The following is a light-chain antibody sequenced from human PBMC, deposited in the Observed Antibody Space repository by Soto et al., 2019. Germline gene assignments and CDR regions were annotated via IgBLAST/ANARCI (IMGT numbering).Light chain of an antibody. CDR2: KVS. CDR1: QSLVYRDGNIY. J-gene: IGKJ1*01. CDR3: MQGTHWLGT. Sequence: DVVLTQSPLSLPVTLGQPASISCRSSQSLVYRDGNIYLNWFLQRPGQSPRRLIYKVSDRDSGVPDRFSGSGSDADFTLRIARVEADDVGVYYCMQGTHWLGTFGQGTKVEIK. V-gene: IGKV2-30*01.